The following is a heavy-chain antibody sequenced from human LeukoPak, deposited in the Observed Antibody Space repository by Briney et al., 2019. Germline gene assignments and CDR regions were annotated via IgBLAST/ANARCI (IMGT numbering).Heavy chain of an antibody. CDR2: INHSGST. D-gene: IGHD3-16*01. V-gene: IGHV4-34*01. Sequence: PSETLSLTCAVYGGSFSGYYWSWIRQPPGKGLEWIGEINHSGSTNYNPSLKSRVTISVDTSKNQFSLKLSSVTAADTAVYYCASATFGGAIFFDYWGQGTLVTVSS. CDR3: ASATFGGAIFFDY. CDR1: GGSFSGYY. J-gene: IGHJ4*02.